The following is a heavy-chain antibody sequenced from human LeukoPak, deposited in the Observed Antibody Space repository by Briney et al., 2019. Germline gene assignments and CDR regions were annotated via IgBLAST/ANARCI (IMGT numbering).Heavy chain of an antibody. D-gene: IGHD3-22*01. CDR2: ISYDGSNK. CDR1: GFTFSSYG. J-gene: IGHJ4*02. Sequence: GSLRLSCAASGFTFSSYGMHWVRQAPGKGLEWVAVISYDGSNKYYADSVKGRFTISRDNSKNTLYLQMNSLRAEDTAVYYCAKDWARKLVVGIDYWGQGTLVTVSS. CDR3: AKDWARKLVVGIDY. V-gene: IGHV3-30*18.